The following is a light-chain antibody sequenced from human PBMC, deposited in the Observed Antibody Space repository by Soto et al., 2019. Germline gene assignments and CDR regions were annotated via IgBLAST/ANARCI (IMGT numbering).Light chain of an antibody. CDR1: QSITTY. J-gene: IGKJ1*01. V-gene: IGKV1-39*01. Sequence: DIQMTQSPSSLSASVGDRVTITCRASQSITTYLNWYQQKPGKAPKLLIYAASSLESGVPSTLRGSGSGTNFTLTISRLQPEDFPTYYCQQSYSTPWKFGQGKKLESK. CDR2: AAS. CDR3: QQSYSTPWK.